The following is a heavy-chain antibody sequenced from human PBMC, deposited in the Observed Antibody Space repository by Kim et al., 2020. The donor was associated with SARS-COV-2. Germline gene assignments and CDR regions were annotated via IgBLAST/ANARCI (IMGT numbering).Heavy chain of an antibody. V-gene: IGHV4-4*08. Sequence: ETLSLTCTVSGFSITTFYWNWIRQAPGKGLEWIGYIYNSGTTSYNPSLRSRVTISVDTSKNQFSLRLSSVTAADTAVYYCARMPNDAFDFWGQGARVTVSS. CDR2: IYNSGTT. J-gene: IGHJ3*01. CDR1: GFSITTFY. D-gene: IGHD2-2*01. CDR3: ARMPNDAFDF.